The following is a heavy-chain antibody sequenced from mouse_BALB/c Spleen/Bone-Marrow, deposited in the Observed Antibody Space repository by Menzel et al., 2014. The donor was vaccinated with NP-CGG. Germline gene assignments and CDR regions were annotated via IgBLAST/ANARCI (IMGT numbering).Heavy chain of an antibody. CDR1: GYTFSSYW. CDR2: ILPGSGTT. J-gene: IGHJ2*01. V-gene: IGHV1-9*01. D-gene: IGHD2-14*01. Sequence: QVQLQQSGAELMKPGASVKISCKATGYTFSSYWIDWVKQRPGHGLEWIGEILPGSGTTNYNEKFEGKATFTADTSSNTAYMQLSSLTSEDSAVYYCARGTYRYYFDYWGQGTTLTVSS. CDR3: ARGTYRYYFDY.